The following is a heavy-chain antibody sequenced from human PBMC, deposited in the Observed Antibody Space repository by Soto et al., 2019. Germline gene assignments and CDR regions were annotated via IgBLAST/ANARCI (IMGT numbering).Heavy chain of an antibody. V-gene: IGHV1-2*04. D-gene: IGHD2-15*01. Sequence: QVQLVQSGAEVKKPGASVKVSCKASGYTFTGYYMHWVRQAPGQGLEWMGWINPNSGGTNYAQKFQGWVTMTRDTSISTAYMELSRMRSDDTAVYSCARETLGYCSGGSCYSTDAFDIWGQGTMVTVSS. CDR1: GYTFTGYY. CDR3: ARETLGYCSGGSCYSTDAFDI. CDR2: INPNSGGT. J-gene: IGHJ3*02.